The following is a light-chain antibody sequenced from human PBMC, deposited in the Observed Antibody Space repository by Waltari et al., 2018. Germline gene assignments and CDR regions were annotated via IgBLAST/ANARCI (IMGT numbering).Light chain of an antibody. CDR3: QQFNNYLIT. V-gene: IGKV1D-13*01. J-gene: IGKJ5*01. Sequence: AIQLTQSPSSLSASVGDRVTITCRASQGISSALAWDQQKPGKAPKLLIYDASSLESGVPSRFSGSGSGTDFTLTISSLQPEDFATYYCQQFNNYLITFGQGTRLEIK. CDR1: QGISSA. CDR2: DAS.